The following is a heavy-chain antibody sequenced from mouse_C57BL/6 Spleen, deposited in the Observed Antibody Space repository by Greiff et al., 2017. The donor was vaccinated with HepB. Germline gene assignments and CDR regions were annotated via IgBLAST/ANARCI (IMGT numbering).Heavy chain of an antibody. Sequence: QVQLQQPGAELVMPGASVKLSCKASGYTFTSYWMHWVKQRPGQGLEWIGEIDPSDSYTNYNQKFKGKSTLTVDKSSSTAYMQLSSLTSEDSAVYYCARSPGGDYYAMDYWGQGTSVTVSS. V-gene: IGHV1-69*01. CDR3: ARSPGGDYYAMDY. CDR2: IDPSDSYT. CDR1: GYTFTSYW. J-gene: IGHJ4*01.